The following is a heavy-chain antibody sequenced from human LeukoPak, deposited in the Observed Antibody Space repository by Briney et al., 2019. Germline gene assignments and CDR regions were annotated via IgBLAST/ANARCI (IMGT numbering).Heavy chain of an antibody. CDR2: IYYSGST. Sequence: SETLSLTCTVSGGSISSGDYYWSWIRQPPGKGLEYIGYIYYSGSTYYNPSLKSRITISVDTSKNQFSLKLSSVTAADTAVYYCARGSWSSSIDYWGQGTLVTVSS. J-gene: IGHJ4*02. V-gene: IGHV4-30-4*01. CDR3: ARGSWSSSIDY. CDR1: GGSISSGDYY. D-gene: IGHD6-6*01.